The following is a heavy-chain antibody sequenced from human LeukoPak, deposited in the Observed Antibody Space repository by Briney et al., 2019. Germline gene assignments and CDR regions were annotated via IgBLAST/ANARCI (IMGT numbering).Heavy chain of an antibody. CDR2: IYYSGST. V-gene: IGHV4-39*07. D-gene: IGHD1-26*01. Sequence: SETLSLTCTVSGGSISSSSYYRGWIRQPPEKGLEWIGSIYYSGSTYYNPSLKSRVTISVDTSKNQFSLKLSSVTDADTAVYYCARARGSYQKGLYYYYYYMDVWGKGTTVTVSS. J-gene: IGHJ6*03. CDR3: ARARGSYQKGLYYYYYYMDV. CDR1: GGSISSSSYY.